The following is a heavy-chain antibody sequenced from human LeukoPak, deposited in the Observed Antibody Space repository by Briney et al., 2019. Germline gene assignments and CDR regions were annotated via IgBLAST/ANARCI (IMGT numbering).Heavy chain of an antibody. V-gene: IGHV4-31*03. CDR1: GGSISSGGYY. D-gene: IGHD2-15*01. CDR3: ACLGYCSGGSCYGAFDI. CDR2: IYYSGST. Sequence: SETLSLTCTVSGGSISSGGYYWSWIRQHPGKGLEWIGYIYYSGSTYYNPSLKSRVTISVDTSKNQFSLKLSSVTAADTAVYYCACLGYCSGGSCYGAFDIWGQGTMVTVSS. J-gene: IGHJ3*02.